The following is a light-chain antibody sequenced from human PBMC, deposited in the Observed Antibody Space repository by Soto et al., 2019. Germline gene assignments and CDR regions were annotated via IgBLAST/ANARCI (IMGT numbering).Light chain of an antibody. CDR1: SSNIGAGQD. J-gene: IGLJ1*01. V-gene: IGLV1-40*01. CDR2: GSN. Sequence: QSVLTHPPSVSGAPGQRVTISCTGTSSNIGAGQDVHWYRQLPGAAPKFLISGSNNRASGVPDRFSVSKSGASASLAITGLRAEDEGDYFCQSYGTSLSGLYVFGTGTKVTVL. CDR3: QSYGTSLSGLYV.